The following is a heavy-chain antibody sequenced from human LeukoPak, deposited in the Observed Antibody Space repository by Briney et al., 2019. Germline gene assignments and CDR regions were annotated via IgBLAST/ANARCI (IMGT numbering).Heavy chain of an antibody. D-gene: IGHD5-24*01. CDR1: GFTFSSYS. J-gene: IGHJ4*02. CDR2: ISSSSSYI. Sequence: GGSLRLSYAASGFTFSSYSMNWVRQAPGKGLEWVSSISSSSSYIYYADSVKGRFTISRDNSKNTLYLQMNSLRAEDTAVYYCASKEMATSGRVYWGQGTLVTVSS. CDR3: ASKEMATSGRVY. V-gene: IGHV3-21*04.